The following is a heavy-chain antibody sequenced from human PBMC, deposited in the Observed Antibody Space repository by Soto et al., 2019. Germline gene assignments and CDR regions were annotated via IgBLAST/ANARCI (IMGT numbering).Heavy chain of an antibody. CDR1: GFTFSSYT. D-gene: IGHD3-22*01. J-gene: IGHJ3*02. V-gene: IGHV3-21*01. CDR3: ARTGEIVVAIGEAFDI. CDR2: ISSSSSYI. Sequence: EVPLVESGGGLVKPGGSLRLSCAASGFTFSSYTMNWVRQAPGKGLEWVSSISSSSSYIYYADSVKGRFTISRDNAKNSLYLQMNSLRAEDTAVYYCARTGEIVVAIGEAFDIWGQGTMVTVSS.